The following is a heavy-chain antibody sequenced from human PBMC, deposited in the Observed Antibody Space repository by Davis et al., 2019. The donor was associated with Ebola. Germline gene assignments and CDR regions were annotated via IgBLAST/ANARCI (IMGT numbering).Heavy chain of an antibody. CDR3: AKDRITMTTAGFDP. CDR1: GFTFSSYA. V-gene: IGHV3-23*01. Sequence: GESLKISCTASGFTFSSYAMSWVRQAPGKGLEWVSAISGSGGSTYYADSVKGRFTISRDNSKNTLYLQMNSLRAEDTAVYYCAKDRITMTTAGFDPWGQGTLVTVSS. J-gene: IGHJ5*02. CDR2: ISGSGGST. D-gene: IGHD3-22*01.